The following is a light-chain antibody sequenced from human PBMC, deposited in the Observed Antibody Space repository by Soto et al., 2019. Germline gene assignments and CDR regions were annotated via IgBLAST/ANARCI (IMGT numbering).Light chain of an antibody. Sequence: EIVMTQSPATLSVSPGERATLSCRASQSISSNLAWYQQKPGQAPRLLIYGASTRATGIPARFSGSGSGTEFPLTISGLQSVDFAVYYCQQYNNWPPYTFGQGTKLEIK. CDR1: QSISSN. J-gene: IGKJ2*01. V-gene: IGKV3-15*01. CDR2: GAS. CDR3: QQYNNWPPYT.